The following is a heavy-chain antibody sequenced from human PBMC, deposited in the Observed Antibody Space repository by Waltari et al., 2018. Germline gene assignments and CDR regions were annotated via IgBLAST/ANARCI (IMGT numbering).Heavy chain of an antibody. CDR1: GGSISSGSYY. D-gene: IGHD4-17*01. Sequence: QVQLQESGPGLVKPSQTLSLTCTVSGGSISSGSYYWSWIRQPAGKGLEWIGRIYTSGGTNYNPSRKSRVTIAVDTSKNQFSLKLSSVTAADTAVYYCARGRTTVTTFFDYWGQGTLVTVSS. CDR3: ARGRTTVTTFFDY. CDR2: IYTSGGT. V-gene: IGHV4-61*02. J-gene: IGHJ4*02.